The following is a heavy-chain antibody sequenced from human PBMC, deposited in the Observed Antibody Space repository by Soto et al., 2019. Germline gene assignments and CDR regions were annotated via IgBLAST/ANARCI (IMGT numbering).Heavy chain of an antibody. CDR2: ISSGSTNT. D-gene: IGHD3-10*01. CDR1: GFTFSDYY. CDR3: ARPSISGLYYFDF. V-gene: IGHV3-11*06. Sequence: QVQLVESGGGLVKPGGSLRLSCAASGFTFSDYYMSWIRQAPGKGLEWVSYISSGSTNTNYGDSVKGRFTISRDNAKNSLYLQMNSLRAEDTAVYYCARPSISGLYYFDFWGQGTLITVSS. J-gene: IGHJ4*02.